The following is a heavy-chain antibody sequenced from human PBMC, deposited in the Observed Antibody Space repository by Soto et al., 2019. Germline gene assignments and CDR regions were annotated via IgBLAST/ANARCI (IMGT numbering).Heavy chain of an antibody. CDR3: ARDGGDDFWSGYPTYYYYYMDV. CDR1: GFTFSSYG. D-gene: IGHD3-3*01. Sequence: GGSLRLSCAASGFTFSSYGMHWVRQAPGKGLEWVAVIWYDGSNKYYADSVKGRFTISRDNSKNTLYLQMNSLRAEDTAVYYCARDGGDDFWSGYPTYYYYYMDVWGKGTTVTVSS. V-gene: IGHV3-33*01. J-gene: IGHJ6*03. CDR2: IWYDGSNK.